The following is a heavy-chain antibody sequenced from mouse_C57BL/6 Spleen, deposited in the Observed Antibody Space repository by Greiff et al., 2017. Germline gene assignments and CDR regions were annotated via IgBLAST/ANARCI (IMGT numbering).Heavy chain of an antibody. CDR2: FYPGSGSI. V-gene: IGHV1-62-2*01. D-gene: IGHD1-1*01. CDR1: GYTFTEYT. Sequence: QVQLKQSGAELVKPGASVKLSCKASGYTFTEYTIHWVKQRSGQGLEWIGWFYPGSGSIKYNEKFKDKATLTADKSSITVYMELSRLTSEDSAVYFCARHEEDYYGSSSWYFDVWGTGTTVTVSS. J-gene: IGHJ1*03. CDR3: ARHEEDYYGSSSWYFDV.